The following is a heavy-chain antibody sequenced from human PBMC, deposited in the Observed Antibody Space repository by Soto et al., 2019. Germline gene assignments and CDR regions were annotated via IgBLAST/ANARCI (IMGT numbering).Heavy chain of an antibody. CDR1: GYTLTELS. Sequence: ASVKVSCKVSGYTLTELSMHWVRQAPGKGLEWMGGFDPEDGETIYTQKFQGRVTMTEDTSTDTAYMELSSLRSEDTAVYYCATLVGGWNYDWFDPWGQGTLVTVSS. D-gene: IGHD1-7*01. V-gene: IGHV1-24*01. J-gene: IGHJ5*02. CDR3: ATLVGGWNYDWFDP. CDR2: FDPEDGET.